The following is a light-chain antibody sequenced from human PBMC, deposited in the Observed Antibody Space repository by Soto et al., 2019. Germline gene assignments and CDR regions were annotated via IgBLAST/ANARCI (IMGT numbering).Light chain of an antibody. Sequence: DIQMTQSPSSLSASVGDRVPITCRASQSISSYLNWYQQKPGKAPKLQIYAASSLQSGVPSRFSGSGSGTDFTLTISSLQPEDFATYYCQQSYSTPPGFGQGTKVEIK. CDR2: AAS. V-gene: IGKV1-39*01. CDR3: QQSYSTPPG. J-gene: IGKJ1*01. CDR1: QSISSY.